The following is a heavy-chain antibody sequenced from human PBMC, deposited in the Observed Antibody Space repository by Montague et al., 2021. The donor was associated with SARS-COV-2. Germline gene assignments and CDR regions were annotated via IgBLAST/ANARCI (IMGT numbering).Heavy chain of an antibody. CDR1: GGSISSYY. CDR3: ASGKYYDFWGGYYSHDYVSRMDV. CDR2: IHTSGST. J-gene: IGHJ6*02. V-gene: IGHV4-4*07. Sequence: SETLSLTCTVSGGSISSYYWSWIRQSPGKGLEWIGRIHTSGSTGXXPSLNSRVTMSVDTSKNQFSLKLSSVTAADTAVYYCASGKYYDFWGGYYSHDYVSRMDVWGQGTTVTVSS. D-gene: IGHD3-3*01.